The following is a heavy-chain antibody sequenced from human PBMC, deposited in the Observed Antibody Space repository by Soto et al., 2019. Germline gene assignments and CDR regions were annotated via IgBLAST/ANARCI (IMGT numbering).Heavy chain of an antibody. D-gene: IGHD3-3*02. J-gene: IGHJ5*02. CDR3: ATDFNFIFDEFADMRCNLDP. CDR2: VYTTGST. Sequence: KTSETLSLTCTVTGGSINTYYWSWIRQSAGKGLEWIGRVYTTGSTNYNPSLKSRVTISVDTSRNQFSLSLRSVTAADTAAYYCATDFNFIFDEFADMRCNLDPWGKGTLVTVSS. V-gene: IGHV4-4*07. CDR1: GGSINTYY.